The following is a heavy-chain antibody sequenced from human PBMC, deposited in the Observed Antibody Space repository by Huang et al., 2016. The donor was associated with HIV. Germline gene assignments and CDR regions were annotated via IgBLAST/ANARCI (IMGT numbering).Heavy chain of an antibody. CDR3: ARARGFLYDSTGYYSRYYFDS. D-gene: IGHD3-22*01. J-gene: IGHJ4*02. CDR2: MNPKSGNT. V-gene: IGHV1-8*03. CDR1: GFNFNNYD. Sequence: QVQLVQSGAEVKKPGASVKVSCKASGFNFNNYDFNWVRQASGQGLEWMGGMNPKSGNTGYEQKFQGRVTITRNTSITTAYMELRSLRSEDTAVYYCARARGFLYDSTGYYSRYYFDSWGQGTLVTISS.